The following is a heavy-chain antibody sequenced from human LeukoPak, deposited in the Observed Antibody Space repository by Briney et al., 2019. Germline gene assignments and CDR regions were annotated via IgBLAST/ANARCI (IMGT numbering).Heavy chain of an antibody. CDR3: ARDHEAFDY. J-gene: IGHJ4*02. CDR2: IYPRDGST. V-gene: IGHV1-46*01. CDR1: GYSFTSNY. Sequence: ASVNVSCKASGYSFTSNYIHWVRQAPGQGLEWMGMIYPRDGSTSYAQKFQGRVTVTRDTSTSTVHMELSGLRSEDTAVYYCARDHEAFDYWGQGTLVTVSS.